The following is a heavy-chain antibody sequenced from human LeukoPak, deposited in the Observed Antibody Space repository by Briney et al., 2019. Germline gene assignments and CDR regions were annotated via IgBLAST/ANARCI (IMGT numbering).Heavy chain of an antibody. CDR1: GYSFTSYW. J-gene: IGHJ6*03. CDR2: IYPGDSDT. CDR3: ARLGRAAANVGDYYYYYMDV. D-gene: IGHD6-13*01. V-gene: IGHV5-51*01. Sequence: PGESLKISCKGSGYSFTSYWIGWVRQMPGKGLGWMGIIYPGDSDTRYSPSFQGQVTISADKSISTAYLQWSSLKASDTAMYYCARLGRAAANVGDYYYYYMDVWGKGTTVTVSS.